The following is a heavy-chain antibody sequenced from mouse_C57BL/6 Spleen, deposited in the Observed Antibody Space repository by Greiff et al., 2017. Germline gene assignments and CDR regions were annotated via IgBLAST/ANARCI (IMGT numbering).Heavy chain of an antibody. V-gene: IGHV3-6*01. CDR3: AREGSGRGYFDY. CDR2: ISYDGSN. Sequence: EVKLMESGPGLVKPSQSLSLTCSVTGYSITSGYSWNWIRQFPGNKLEWMGYISYDGSNNYNPSLKNRISITRDTSKNQFFLKLNSVTTEDTATYYCAREGSGRGYFDYWGQGTTLTVSS. J-gene: IGHJ2*01. CDR1: GYSITSGYS.